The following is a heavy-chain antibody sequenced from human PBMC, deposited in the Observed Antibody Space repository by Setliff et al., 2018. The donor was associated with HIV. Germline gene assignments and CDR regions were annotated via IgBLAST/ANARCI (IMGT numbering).Heavy chain of an antibody. CDR1: GFTFRNYK. Sequence: GSLRLSCAASGFTFRNYKFNWVRQAPGRGLEWVSSISIGSGGAIDYADPVQGRFTISRDNSKNSLYLQMNSLRVEDTAVYYCARDYLYYNLYNGSPVYGMDVWGQGTTVTVSS. CDR3: ARDYLYYNLYNGSPVYGMDV. V-gene: IGHV3-48*03. CDR2: ISIGSGGAI. J-gene: IGHJ6*02. D-gene: IGHD3-3*01.